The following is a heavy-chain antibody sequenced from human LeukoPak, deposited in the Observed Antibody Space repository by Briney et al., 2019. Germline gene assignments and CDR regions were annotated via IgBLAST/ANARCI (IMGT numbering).Heavy chain of an antibody. CDR2: ISYDGSNK. CDR3: AKDHFPHRALCNIDY. J-gene: IGHJ4*02. Sequence: GRSLRLSCAASGFTFSSYAMHWVRQAPGKGLEWVAVISYDGSNKYYADSVKGRFTISRDNSNKTLSLQMNSLRAEDTAVYYCAKDHFPHRALCNIDYWGQGALVTVSS. CDR1: GFTFSSYA. V-gene: IGHV3-30-3*01. D-gene: IGHD2-2*01.